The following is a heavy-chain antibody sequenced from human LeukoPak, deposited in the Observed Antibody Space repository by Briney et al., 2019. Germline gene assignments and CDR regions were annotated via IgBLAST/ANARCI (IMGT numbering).Heavy chain of an antibody. CDR3: VREVTMVRGVITFYHYNGMDV. CDR1: GYTFTSYG. Sequence: ASVKVSCKASGYTFTSYGISWVRQAPGQGLEWMGWISAYNGYTNYARNFQGRVTMTTDASTSTAYMELRSLRSDDTAVYYCVREVTMVRGVITFYHYNGMDVWGQGTAVTVSS. J-gene: IGHJ6*02. CDR2: ISAYNGYT. V-gene: IGHV1-18*01. D-gene: IGHD3-10*01.